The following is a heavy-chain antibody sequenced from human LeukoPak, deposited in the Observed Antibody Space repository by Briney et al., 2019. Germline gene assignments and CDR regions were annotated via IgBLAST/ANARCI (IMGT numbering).Heavy chain of an antibody. J-gene: IGHJ6*02. Sequence: GGSLRLSCAASGFTFSSYAMSWVRQAPGKGLEWVSYISSSGSTIYYADSVKGRFTISRDNAKNSLYLQMNSLRAEDTAVYYCARDRVQWSYYYGMDVWGQGTTVTVSS. CDR3: ARDRVQWSYYYGMDV. V-gene: IGHV3-48*04. D-gene: IGHD6-19*01. CDR2: ISSSGSTI. CDR1: GFTFSSYA.